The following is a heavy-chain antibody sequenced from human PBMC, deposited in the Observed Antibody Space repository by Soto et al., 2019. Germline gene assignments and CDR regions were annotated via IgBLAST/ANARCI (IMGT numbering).Heavy chain of an antibody. CDR3: ARGEGFCRGSSWLRGFGW. J-gene: IGHJ4*01. D-gene: IGHD2-2*01. V-gene: IGHV3-74*01. CDR2: VNRDGTVT. Sequence: EVQLVESGGGLVQPGGSLRLSCAASGFSLATYWMHWVRQAPGNGLVWISSVNRDGTVTHYADSVKGRLTISRDNGKNTLFLQMDSLRAEGPGLYYCARGEGFCRGSSWLRGFGWWGQGTLVTVSS. CDR1: GFSLATYW.